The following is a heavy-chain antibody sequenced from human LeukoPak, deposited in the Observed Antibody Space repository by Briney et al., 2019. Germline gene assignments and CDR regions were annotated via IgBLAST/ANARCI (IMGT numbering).Heavy chain of an antibody. Sequence: PSETLSLTCAVYGGSFSGYYWSWIRQPPGKGLEWIGEINHSGSTNYNPSLKSRVTISVDTSKNQLSLKLSSVTAADTAVYYCARRGFGELLSLYFDYWGQGTLVTVSS. CDR3: ARRGFGELLSLYFDY. CDR2: INHSGST. J-gene: IGHJ4*02. V-gene: IGHV4-34*01. D-gene: IGHD3-10*01. CDR1: GGSFSGYY.